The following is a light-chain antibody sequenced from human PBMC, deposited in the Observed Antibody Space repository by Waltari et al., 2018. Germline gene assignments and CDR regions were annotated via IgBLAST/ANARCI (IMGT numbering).Light chain of an antibody. J-gene: IGKJ1*01. Sequence: DIQMTQSPSTLSASVGDRVTITCRASQSISSWLAWYQQKPGKAPNLLIYKASTLESGVPSRFSASGSGTEFTLTISSLQPEDFAVYYCQQYYNWPRTFGQGTKVEI. CDR3: QQYYNWPRT. V-gene: IGKV1-5*03. CDR1: QSISSW. CDR2: KAS.